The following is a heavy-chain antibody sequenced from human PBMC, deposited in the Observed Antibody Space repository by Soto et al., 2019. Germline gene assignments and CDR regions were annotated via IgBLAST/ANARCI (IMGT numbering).Heavy chain of an antibody. J-gene: IGHJ4*02. V-gene: IGHV5-10-1*01. D-gene: IGHD6-19*01. Sequence: GESRKISCKGSGYSFTSYWISWVRQMPGKGLEWMGRIDPSDSYTNYSPPFQGHVTISADKSISTAYLQWSSLKASDTAMYYCARHIGRGGSGWSESFDYCGQGTLVTVSS. CDR1: GYSFTSYW. CDR3: ARHIGRGGSGWSESFDY. CDR2: IDPSDSYT.